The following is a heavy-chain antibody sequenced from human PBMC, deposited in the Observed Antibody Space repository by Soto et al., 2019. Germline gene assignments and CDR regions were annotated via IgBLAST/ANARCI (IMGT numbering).Heavy chain of an antibody. D-gene: IGHD4-17*01. J-gene: IGHJ3*02. CDR1: GFTFSSYS. V-gene: IGHV3-21*01. CDR2: ISSSSSYI. Sequence: GGSLRLSCAASGFTFSSYSMNWVRQAPGKGLEWVSSISSSSSYIYYADSVKGRFTISRDNAKNSLYLQMNSLRAEDTAVYYCARDTETTVTTISRDAFDIWGQGTMVTVSS. CDR3: ARDTETTVTTISRDAFDI.